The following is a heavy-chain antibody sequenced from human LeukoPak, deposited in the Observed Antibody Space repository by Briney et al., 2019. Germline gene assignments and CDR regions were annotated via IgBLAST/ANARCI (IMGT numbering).Heavy chain of an antibody. Sequence: GASVKVSCKASGYTFTGYYMHWVRQAPGQGLEWMGWINPNSGGTNYAQKFQGRVTLTRDTSISTAYMELSRLSSDDTAFYYCARDEEYCSGGSCSTTNWFDPWGQETLVTVSS. CDR2: INPNSGGT. D-gene: IGHD2-15*01. V-gene: IGHV1-2*02. CDR1: GYTFTGYY. CDR3: ARDEEYCSGGSCSTTNWFDP. J-gene: IGHJ5*02.